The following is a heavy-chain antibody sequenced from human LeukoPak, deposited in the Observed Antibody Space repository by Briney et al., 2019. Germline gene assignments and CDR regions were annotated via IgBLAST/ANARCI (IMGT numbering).Heavy chain of an antibody. CDR3: TRSYYGDLVS. CDR2: IRSKANSYAT. D-gene: IGHD4-17*01. V-gene: IGHV3-73*01. CDR1: GFTFSGSA. Sequence: GGSLRLSCAASGFTFSGSAMHWVRQASGKGLEWVGRIRSKANSYATAYAASVKGRCTISRDDSKNTAYLQMNSLKTEDTAVYYCTRSYYGDLVSWGQGTLVTVSS. J-gene: IGHJ4*02.